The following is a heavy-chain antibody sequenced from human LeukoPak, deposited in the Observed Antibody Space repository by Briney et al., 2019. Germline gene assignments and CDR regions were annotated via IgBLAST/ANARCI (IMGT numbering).Heavy chain of an antibody. V-gene: IGHV3-23*01. D-gene: IGHD3-22*01. Sequence: GGSLRLSRAASGFTFSSYAMSWVRQAPGKGLEWVSAISGSGGSTYYADSVKGRFTISRDNSKNTLYLQMNSLRAEDTAVYYCAKDILRYYYDSSGYSDYWGQGTLVTVSS. CDR3: AKDILRYYYDSSGYSDY. J-gene: IGHJ4*02. CDR1: GFTFSSYA. CDR2: ISGSGGST.